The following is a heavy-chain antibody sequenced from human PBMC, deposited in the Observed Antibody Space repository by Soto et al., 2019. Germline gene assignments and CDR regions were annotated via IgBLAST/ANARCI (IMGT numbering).Heavy chain of an antibody. CDR3: ARGVGGFTYYFDY. CDR1: GFTFSSYG. CDR2: IWYDGSNK. V-gene: IGHV3-33*01. D-gene: IGHD3-16*01. Sequence: QVQLVESGGGVVQPGRSLRLSCAASGFTFSSYGMHWVRQAPGKGLEWVAVIWYDGSNKYYADSVKGRFTISRDNSKNTLYLQMNSLRAEDTAVYYCARGVGGFTYYFDYWGQGTLVPVSS. J-gene: IGHJ4*02.